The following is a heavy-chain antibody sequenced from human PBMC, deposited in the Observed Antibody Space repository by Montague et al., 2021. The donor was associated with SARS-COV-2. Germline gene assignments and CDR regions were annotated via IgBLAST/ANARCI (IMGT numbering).Heavy chain of an antibody. CDR1: GGSISSSSYY. Sequence: SETLSLTCTVSGGSISSSSYYWGWIRQPPGKGLEWIGSIYYSGSTYYNPSLESRVTISVDTSKNQFPLKLSSVTAADTAVYYCARQENSSGWFKPDAFDIWGQGTMVTVSS. CDR3: ARQENSSGWFKPDAFDI. CDR2: IYYSGST. D-gene: IGHD6-19*01. V-gene: IGHV4-39*01. J-gene: IGHJ3*02.